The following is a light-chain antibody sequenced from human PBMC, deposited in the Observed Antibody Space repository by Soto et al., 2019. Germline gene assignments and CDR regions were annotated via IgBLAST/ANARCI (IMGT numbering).Light chain of an antibody. CDR3: AAWDDSLNALV. CDR1: AFNIGKNA. Sequence: QSVLTQPPSVSEAPRQRATISCSGNAFNIGKNAVNWYQQVPGKAPKLLISYDDLKPSGVSDRFSGSRSGTSAYLAISGLQSEDEADYYCAAWDDSLNALVFGGGTEVTVL. CDR2: YDD. V-gene: IGLV1-36*01. J-gene: IGLJ3*02.